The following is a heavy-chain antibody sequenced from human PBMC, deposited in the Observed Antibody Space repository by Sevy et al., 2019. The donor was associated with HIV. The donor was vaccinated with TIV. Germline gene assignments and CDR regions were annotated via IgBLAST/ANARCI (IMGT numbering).Heavy chain of an antibody. CDR2: IYSAGTT. V-gene: IGHV3-53*01. J-gene: IGHJ6*02. CDR1: GLTVGSLS. Sequence: GGSLRLSCVASGLTVGSLSINWVRQAPGKGLEWVSLIYSAGTTFYSDSVKGRFTISRDNSNNTLDLQMNSLRVEDTAIYYCARIKGASSSYAMDVWGQGTTVTVSS. D-gene: IGHD2-2*01. CDR3: ARIKGASSSYAMDV.